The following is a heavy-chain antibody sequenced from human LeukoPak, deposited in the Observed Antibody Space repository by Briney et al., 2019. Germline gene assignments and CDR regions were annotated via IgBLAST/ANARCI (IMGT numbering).Heavy chain of an antibody. CDR2: IYYSGST. D-gene: IGHD4-17*01. CDR3: ARGWSTVLNWFDP. Sequence: SETLSLTCTVSGGSISSSSYYWGWIRQPPGKGLEWIGYIYYSGSTNYNPSLKSRVTISVDTSKNQFSLKLSSVTAADTAVYYCARGWSTVLNWFDPWGQGTLVTVSS. J-gene: IGHJ5*02. V-gene: IGHV4-61*05. CDR1: GGSISSSSYY.